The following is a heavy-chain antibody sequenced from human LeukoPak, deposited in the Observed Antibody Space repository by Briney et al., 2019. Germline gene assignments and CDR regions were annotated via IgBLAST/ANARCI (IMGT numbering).Heavy chain of an antibody. D-gene: IGHD2-2*01. CDR1: GGSISSSSYY. J-gene: IGHJ6*03. Sequence: PSETLSLTCTVSGGSISSSSYYWGWIRQPPGKGLEWIGSIYYSGSTYYNPSLKSRVTISGVTSKNQFSLKVSSVTAADTAVYYCARHSDQLTFYYMDVWGKGTTVTVSS. CDR3: ARHSDQLTFYYMDV. V-gene: IGHV4-39*01. CDR2: IYYSGST.